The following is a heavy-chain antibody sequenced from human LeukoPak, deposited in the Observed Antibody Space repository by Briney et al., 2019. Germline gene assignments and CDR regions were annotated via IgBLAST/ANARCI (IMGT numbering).Heavy chain of an antibody. D-gene: IGHD2-2*01. CDR1: GFTFSSYA. Sequence: GGSLRLSCAASGFTFSSYAMHWVRQAPGKGLEWVAVISYDGSNKYYAGSVKGRFTISRDNSKNTLYLQMNSLRAEDTAVYYCARDRGLDCSSTSCYFDAFDIWGQGTMVTVSS. CDR2: ISYDGSNK. CDR3: ARDRGLDCSSTSCYFDAFDI. V-gene: IGHV3-30-3*01. J-gene: IGHJ3*02.